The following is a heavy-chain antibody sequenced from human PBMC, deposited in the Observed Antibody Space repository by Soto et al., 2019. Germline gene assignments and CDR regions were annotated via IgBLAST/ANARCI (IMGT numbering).Heavy chain of an antibody. CDR3: AATHPPDTTSRGGSYGMDV. CDR1: RYTVTSYW. Sequence: GESLKISCKGSRYTVTSYWITWVRQMPGKGLEWMGRIDPTDSYTNYSPSFQGHVTISADMSINTAYLQWSSLKASDTAMYYCAATHPPDTTSRGGSYGMDVGGQGTMVTVSS. J-gene: IGHJ6*02. CDR2: IDPTDSYT. D-gene: IGHD2-2*01. V-gene: IGHV5-10-1*01.